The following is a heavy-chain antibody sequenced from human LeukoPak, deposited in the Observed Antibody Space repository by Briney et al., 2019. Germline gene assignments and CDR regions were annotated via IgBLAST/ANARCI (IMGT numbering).Heavy chain of an antibody. D-gene: IGHD3-10*01. CDR3: KVTMVRGVIITGDY. V-gene: IGHV3-49*03. Sequence: GGSLRLSCTTSGFTFGDYAMSWFRQAPGKGLEWVGFIRSKAYGGTTQYAASVKGRFTISRDDSKSIAYLQMNSLKTEDTAVYYCKVTMVRGVIITGDYWGQGTLVTVSS. CDR1: GFTFGDYA. CDR2: IRSKAYGGTT. J-gene: IGHJ4*02.